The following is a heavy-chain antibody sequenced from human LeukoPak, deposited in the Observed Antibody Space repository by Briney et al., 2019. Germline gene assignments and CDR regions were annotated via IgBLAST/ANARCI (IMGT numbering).Heavy chain of an antibody. D-gene: IGHD5-12*01. V-gene: IGHV3-48*03. CDR3: ARDRGGSGYD. J-gene: IGHJ4*02. Sequence: GGSLRLSCAASGFTFSSYEMNWVRQAPGKGLEWVSYISSSGSPIYYADSVKGRFTISRDNAKNSLYLQMNSLRAEDTAVYYCARDRGGSGYDWGQGTLVTVSS. CDR1: GFTFSSYE. CDR2: ISSSGSPI.